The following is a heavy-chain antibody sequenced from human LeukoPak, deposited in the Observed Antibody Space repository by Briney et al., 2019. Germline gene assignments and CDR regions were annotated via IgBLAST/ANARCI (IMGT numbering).Heavy chain of an antibody. CDR2: INPNSGGT. V-gene: IGHV1-2*02. Sequence: ASVKVSCKASGYTFTGYYMHWVRQAPGQGLEWMGWINPNSGGTNSAQKFQGRVTMTGDTSITTAYMELSSLTSDDTAIYYCARDQVVVTAILGYWGQGTVVTVSS. CDR1: GYTFTGYY. J-gene: IGHJ4*02. D-gene: IGHD2-21*02. CDR3: ARDQVVVTAILGY.